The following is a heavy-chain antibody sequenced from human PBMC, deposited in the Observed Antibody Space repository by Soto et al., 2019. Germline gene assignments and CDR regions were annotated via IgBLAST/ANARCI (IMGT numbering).Heavy chain of an antibody. D-gene: IGHD3-3*01. Sequence: QVQLVQSGAEMKKPGASVKVSCKASGYIFSNYEISWVRQAPGQGLEWMGWISPNNGDTNYAQKYQGRFTMTSDPATSTAYMEMRGMKSDDTATYYCARRQGPINSFGVVTEDDYWGQGTMVTVSS. V-gene: IGHV1-18*01. CDR3: ARRQGPINSFGVVTEDDY. CDR2: ISPNNGDT. J-gene: IGHJ4*02. CDR1: GYIFSNYE.